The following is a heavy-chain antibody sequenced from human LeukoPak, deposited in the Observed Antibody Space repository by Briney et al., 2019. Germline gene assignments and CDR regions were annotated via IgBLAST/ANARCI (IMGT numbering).Heavy chain of an antibody. CDR3: ARVQGGSLFWWY. V-gene: IGHV3-21*01. J-gene: IGHJ4*01. Sequence: PGGSLRLSCAASGFTFSSYDMKWVRQAPGKGLEWVSSISSSSTYIYYADSVKGRFTISRDNGKNSLYLQMNSLRAEDTAVYYCARVQGGSLFWWYWGHGTLVTVSS. CDR1: GFTFSSYD. D-gene: IGHD2-21*01. CDR2: ISSSSTYI.